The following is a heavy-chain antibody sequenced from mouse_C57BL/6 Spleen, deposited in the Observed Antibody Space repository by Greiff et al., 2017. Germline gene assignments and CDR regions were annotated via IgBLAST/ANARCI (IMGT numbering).Heavy chain of an antibody. V-gene: IGHV2-2*01. Sequence: VQLQQSGPGLVQPSQSLSITCTVSGFSLTSYGVHWVRQSPGQGLEWLGVIWSGGSTDYNAAVISILSISKDNSKSHVFFKMNSLQADDTAIYYCARITRDAMDYWGQGTSVTVSS. J-gene: IGHJ4*01. CDR1: GFSLTSYG. D-gene: IGHD1-1*01. CDR2: IWSGGST. CDR3: ARITRDAMDY.